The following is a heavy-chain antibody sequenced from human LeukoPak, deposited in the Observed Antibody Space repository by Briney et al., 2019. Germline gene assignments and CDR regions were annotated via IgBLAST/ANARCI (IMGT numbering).Heavy chain of an antibody. J-gene: IGHJ4*02. CDR1: GFTFSSYA. Sequence: PGGSLRLSCAASGFTFSSYAMHWVRQAPGKGLEWVAVISYGGSNKYYGDSVKGRFTISRDNSKNTLYLQMNSLRPEDTAVYYCARETYDVLTGFYVYYFDYWGQGTLVTVSS. CDR3: ARETYDVLTGFYVYYFDY. D-gene: IGHD3-9*01. CDR2: ISYGGSNK. V-gene: IGHV3-30*04.